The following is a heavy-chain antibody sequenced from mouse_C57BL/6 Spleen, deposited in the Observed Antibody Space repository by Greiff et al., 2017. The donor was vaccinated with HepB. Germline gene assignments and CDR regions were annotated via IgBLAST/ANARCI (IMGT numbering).Heavy chain of an antibody. CDR3: AKKEKRGYDMDY. J-gene: IGHJ4*01. CDR1: AYSFTDYN. V-gene: IGHV1-39*01. CDR2: INPNYGTT. Sequence: VQLQQSGPELVKPGASVKISCKASAYSFTDYNMNWVKQSNGKSLEWIGVINPNYGTTSYNQKFKGKATLPVDKSSSTAYMQHNSLTSEDSAVYYCAKKEKRGYDMDYGGQGTSVSVSS.